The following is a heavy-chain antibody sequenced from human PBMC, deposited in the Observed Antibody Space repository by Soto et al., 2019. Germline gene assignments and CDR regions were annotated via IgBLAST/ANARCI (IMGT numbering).Heavy chain of an antibody. Sequence: ASVKVSCKASGYTFTSYYIRWVRQAPGQGLEWMGLINPIGGSTSYAQMFQVRVTMTTDASTSTVYMELSSLRSDDTAMYYCARGSQGSSGWSSADYWGQGTPVTVYS. D-gene: IGHD6-19*01. CDR2: INPIGGST. CDR3: ARGSQGSSGWSSADY. V-gene: IGHV1-46*01. J-gene: IGHJ4*02. CDR1: GYTFTSYY.